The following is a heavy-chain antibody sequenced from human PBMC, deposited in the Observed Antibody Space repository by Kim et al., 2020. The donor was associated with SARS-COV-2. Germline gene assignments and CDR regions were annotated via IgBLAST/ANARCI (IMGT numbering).Heavy chain of an antibody. CDR2: IYHSGST. V-gene: IGHV4-38-2*02. Sequence: SETLSLTCTVSGYSISSGYYWGWIRQPPGKGLEWIGNIYHSGSTYYNPSLKSRVTISVDMSKNQFSLRLSSVTAADTAVYYCARAPPQRGKWELLSGYFQHWGQGTLVTVSS. J-gene: IGHJ1*01. CDR3: ARAPPQRGKWELLSGYFQH. CDR1: GYSISSGYY. D-gene: IGHD1-26*01.